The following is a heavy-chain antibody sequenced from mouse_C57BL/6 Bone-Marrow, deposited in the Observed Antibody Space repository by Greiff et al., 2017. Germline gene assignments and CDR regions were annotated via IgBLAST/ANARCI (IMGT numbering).Heavy chain of an antibody. CDR2: IYPRSGNT. D-gene: IGHD1-2*01. CDR3: ARIRPRRVYFDY. CDR1: GYTFTSYG. J-gene: IGHJ2*01. Sequence: QVQLQQSGAELARPGASVKLSCKASGYTFTSYGISWVKQRPGQGLEWIGEIYPRSGNTYYNEKFKGKATLTADKSSSTAYMELRSLTSEDSAVYFCARIRPRRVYFDYWGQGTTRPVSS. V-gene: IGHV1-81*01.